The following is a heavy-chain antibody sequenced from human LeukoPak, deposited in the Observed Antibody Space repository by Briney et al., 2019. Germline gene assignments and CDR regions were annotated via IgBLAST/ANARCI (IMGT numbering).Heavy chain of an antibody. J-gene: IGHJ3*02. Sequence: GESLKISCKGSGYSFTSYWIGWVRPMPGKGLEWMGIIYPGDSDTRYSPSFQGQVTISADKSISTAYLQWSSLKASDTAMYYCAREQGGYDYGDYSARDAFDIWGQGTMVTVSS. V-gene: IGHV5-51*01. CDR1: GYSFTSYW. CDR3: AREQGGYDYGDYSARDAFDI. CDR2: IYPGDSDT. D-gene: IGHD4-17*01.